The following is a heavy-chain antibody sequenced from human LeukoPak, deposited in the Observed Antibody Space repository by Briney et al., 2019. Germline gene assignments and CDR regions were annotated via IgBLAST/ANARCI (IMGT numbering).Heavy chain of an antibody. D-gene: IGHD2-15*01. Sequence: SVKLSCRASGGTFSSYAISWVRQAPGQGLEWMGGIIPIFGTANYAQKFQGRVTITADESTSTAYMELSSLRSEDTAVYYCARDEAYCSGGSCGAFDIWGQGTMVTVSS. CDR3: ARDEAYCSGGSCGAFDI. CDR2: IIPIFGTA. CDR1: GGTFSSYA. V-gene: IGHV1-69*01. J-gene: IGHJ3*02.